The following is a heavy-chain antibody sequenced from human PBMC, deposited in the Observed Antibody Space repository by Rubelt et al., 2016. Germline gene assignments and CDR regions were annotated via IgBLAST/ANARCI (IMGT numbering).Heavy chain of an antibody. V-gene: IGHV1-3*01. CDR3: ARAPVAAAARGRGPHY. CDR1: GYTFTSYA. CDR2: INAGNGNK. J-gene: IGHJ4*02. D-gene: IGHD6-13*01. Sequence: QVQLVQSGAEVKKPGASVKVSCKASGYTFTSYAMHWVRQAPGQRLEWMGWINAGNGNKKYSPKFRGRVTITRETSASTAYMELSSLRSEDTAVYYCARAPVAAAARGRGPHYWGQGTLVTVSS.